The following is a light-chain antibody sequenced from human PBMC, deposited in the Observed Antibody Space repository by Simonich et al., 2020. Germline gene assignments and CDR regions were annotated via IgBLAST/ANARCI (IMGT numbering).Light chain of an antibody. CDR1: SSDVGSYNL. Sequence: QSALTQPASVSGSPGQSITISCTGTSSDVGSYNLVSWYQQHPGKAPNHMIYEGSKRPTGVSNRFSGSKSGNPASLTISGLQAEDEADYYCSSYTSSSTLVFGGGTKLTVL. J-gene: IGLJ2*01. CDR2: EGS. CDR3: SSYTSSSTLV. V-gene: IGLV2-14*02.